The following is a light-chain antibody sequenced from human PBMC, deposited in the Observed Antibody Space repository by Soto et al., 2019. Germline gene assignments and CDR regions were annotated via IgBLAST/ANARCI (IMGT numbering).Light chain of an antibody. Sequence: EIVLTQSPGTLSLSPGERATLSCRASQSVSSTYLAWYQHKPGQAPRLLIYGASSRATGIPDRFSGSGSGTDFTLTISRLEPEDCAVYYCQQYGSSPYNFGQGTKLEIK. J-gene: IGKJ2*01. CDR3: QQYGSSPYN. CDR1: QSVSSTY. V-gene: IGKV3-20*01. CDR2: GAS.